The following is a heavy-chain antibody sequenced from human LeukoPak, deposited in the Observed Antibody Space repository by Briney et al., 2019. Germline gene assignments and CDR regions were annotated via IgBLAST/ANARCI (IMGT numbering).Heavy chain of an antibody. J-gene: IGHJ4*02. CDR1: GGSISSGDYY. D-gene: IGHD6-13*01. CDR2: IYHSGST. CDR3: ARGSAAGGEGY. V-gene: IGHV4-30-4*08. Sequence: SETLSLTCTVSGGSISSGDYYWSWIRQPPGKGLEWIGYIYHSGSTYYNPSLKSRVTISVDRSKNQFSLKLSSVTAADTAVYYCARGSAAGGEGYWGQGTLVTVSS.